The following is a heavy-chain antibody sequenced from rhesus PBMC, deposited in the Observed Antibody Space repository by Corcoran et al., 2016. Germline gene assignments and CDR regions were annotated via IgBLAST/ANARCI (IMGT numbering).Heavy chain of an antibody. D-gene: IGHD3-34*01. J-gene: IGHJ4*01. CDR3: ARVSTGVIIMFPDY. CDR1: GVSISSNY. Sequence: QVQLQESGPGLVKPLETLSLTCAVSGVSISSNYWSWIRPPPGKGLEWLGCIVYIYGSGSRTNYNPSLKSRVTLSVDTSKNQFSLKLSSVTAADTAVYYCARVSTGVIIMFPDYWGQGVLVTVSS. V-gene: IGHV4S11*01. CDR2: IYGSGSRT.